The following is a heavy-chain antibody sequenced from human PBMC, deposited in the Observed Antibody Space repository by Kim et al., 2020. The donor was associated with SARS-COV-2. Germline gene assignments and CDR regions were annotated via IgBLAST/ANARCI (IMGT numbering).Heavy chain of an antibody. V-gene: IGHV1-69*13. CDR1: GGTFSSYA. Sequence: SVKVSCKASGGTFSSYAISWVRQAPGQGLEWMGGIIPIFGTANYAQKFQGRVTITADESTSTAYMELSSLRSEDTAVYYCARIVDIVATTYFDYWGQGTLVTVSS. D-gene: IGHD5-12*01. J-gene: IGHJ4*02. CDR2: IIPIFGTA. CDR3: ARIVDIVATTYFDY.